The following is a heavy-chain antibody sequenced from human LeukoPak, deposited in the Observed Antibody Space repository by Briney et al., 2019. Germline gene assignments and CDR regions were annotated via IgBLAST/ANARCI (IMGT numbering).Heavy chain of an antibody. J-gene: IGHJ4*02. Sequence: KPSETLSLTCTVSGGSISSYYWSWLRQPPGKGLEWIGYIYTSGSTNYNPSLKSRVTISVDTSKNQFSLKLSSVTAADTAVYYCARHDDILTGYIDYWGQGTLVTVSS. V-gene: IGHV4-4*09. CDR3: ARHDDILTGYIDY. D-gene: IGHD3-9*01. CDR2: IYTSGST. CDR1: GGSISSYY.